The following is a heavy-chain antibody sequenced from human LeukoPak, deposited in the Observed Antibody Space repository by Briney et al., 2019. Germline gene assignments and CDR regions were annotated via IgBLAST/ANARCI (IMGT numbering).Heavy chain of an antibody. V-gene: IGHV3-64D*06. CDR2: ISSNGGST. CDR1: GFTFSSYA. Sequence: GGSLRLSCSASGFTFSSYAMHWVRQAPGKGLEYVSGISSNGGSTYYADFVKGRFSISRDSSKNTQYLQMSSLRPEDTAVYYCVKGGTVTNDAFDIWGQGTMVTVSS. J-gene: IGHJ3*02. CDR3: VKGGTVTNDAFDI. D-gene: IGHD4-17*01.